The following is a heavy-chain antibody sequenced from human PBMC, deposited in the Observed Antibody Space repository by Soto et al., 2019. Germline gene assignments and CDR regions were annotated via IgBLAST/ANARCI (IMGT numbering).Heavy chain of an antibody. CDR2: IYYSGST. CDR3: ARDVVAAAGIDSGRDV. V-gene: IGHV4-59*01. Sequence: QVQLQESGPGLVKPSETLSLTCTVSGGSISSYYWSWIRQPPGKGLEWIGYIYYSGSTNYNPSLKRRVTTSVGTSKNQCSLKLSSVTAADTAVYYCARDVVAAAGIDSGRDVWGQGTTVTVSS. CDR1: GGSISSYY. J-gene: IGHJ6*02. D-gene: IGHD6-13*01.